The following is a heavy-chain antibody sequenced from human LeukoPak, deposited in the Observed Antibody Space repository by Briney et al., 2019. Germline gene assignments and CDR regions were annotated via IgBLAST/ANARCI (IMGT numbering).Heavy chain of an antibody. CDR2: ISGSGGST. V-gene: IGHV3-23*01. J-gene: IGHJ4*02. D-gene: IGHD6-13*01. CDR3: ARWGIAAAGTGGDY. Sequence: GGSLRLSCAASGFTFSSYAMSWVRQAPGKGLEWVSAISGSGGSTYYADSVKGRFTISRDNSKNTLYLQMNSLRAEDTAVYYCARWGIAAAGTGGDYWGQGTLVTVSS. CDR1: GFTFSSYA.